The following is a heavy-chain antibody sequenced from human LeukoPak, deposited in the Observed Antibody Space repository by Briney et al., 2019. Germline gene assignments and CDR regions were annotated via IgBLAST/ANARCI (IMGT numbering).Heavy chain of an antibody. D-gene: IGHD3-10*01. J-gene: IGHJ6*04. V-gene: IGHV4-38-2*01. CDR3: ARASGSYGSGSYYYYGMDV. Sequence: SETLSLTCAVSGDPISSGYYWGWIRQPPGKGLEWIGSIFHSGGTYYNPSLKSRVNMSVDTSKNQISLKLSSVTAADTDVYYCARASGSYGSGSYYYYGMDVWGKGTTVTVSS. CDR1: GDPISSGYY. CDR2: IFHSGGT.